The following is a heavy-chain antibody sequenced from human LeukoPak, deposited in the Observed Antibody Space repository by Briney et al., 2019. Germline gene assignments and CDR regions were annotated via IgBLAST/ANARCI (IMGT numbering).Heavy chain of an antibody. CDR2: INTDGSST. V-gene: IGHV3-74*01. CDR1: GFTFSSYW. J-gene: IGHJ4*02. CDR3: AKDRYSSASLLATNPFDY. D-gene: IGHD6-25*01. Sequence: GGSLRLSCAASGFTFSSYWMHWVGQAPGKGLVWVSRINTDGSSTSYADSVKGRFTISRDNAKTTLHLPLNRLRAADTAVYYCAKDRYSSASLLATNPFDYWGQGTLVTVSS.